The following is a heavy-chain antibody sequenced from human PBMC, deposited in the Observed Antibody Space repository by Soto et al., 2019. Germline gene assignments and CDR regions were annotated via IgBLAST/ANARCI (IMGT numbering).Heavy chain of an antibody. D-gene: IGHD6-19*01. CDR1: GYTFTSYD. Sequence: QVQLVQSGAEVKKPGASVKVSCKASGYTFTSYDINWVRQATGQGLEWMGWMHPNSGNTAYALKFQGRVNMTTNTSISTAYMDLSSLRSEDTAVYYCARGYSSGWSKDWGQGTLVTVSS. V-gene: IGHV1-8*01. CDR2: MHPNSGNT. CDR3: ARGYSSGWSKD. J-gene: IGHJ4*02.